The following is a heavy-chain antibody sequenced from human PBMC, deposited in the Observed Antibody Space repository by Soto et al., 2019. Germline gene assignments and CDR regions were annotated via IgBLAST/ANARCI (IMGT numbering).Heavy chain of an antibody. J-gene: IGHJ6*02. V-gene: IGHV1-69*13. CDR2: IIPIFGTA. CDR1: GGTFSSYA. Sequence: GASVKVSCKASGGTFSSYAISWVRQAPGQGLEWMGGIIPIFGTANYAQKFQGRVTITADESTSTAYMELSSLRSEDTAVYYCAREPLVVTHALAEDLGLESYGMDVWGQGTTVTVSS. CDR3: AREPLVVTHALAEDLGLESYGMDV. D-gene: IGHD2-15*01.